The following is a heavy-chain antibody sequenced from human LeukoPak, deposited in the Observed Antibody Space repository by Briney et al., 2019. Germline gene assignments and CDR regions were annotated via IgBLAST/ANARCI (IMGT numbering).Heavy chain of an antibody. J-gene: IGHJ4*02. CDR1: GFTFSIYW. Sequence: GGSLRLSCAASGFTFSIYWMHWVRQVPGKGLVWVSRIESDGSGTTYADSVKGRFTISRDNAKNTLYLQMNSLSVEDTAVYFCARDSGFGTYFDHWGQGTLVTVSS. CDR2: IESDGSGT. V-gene: IGHV3-74*01. D-gene: IGHD5-12*01. CDR3: ARDSGFGTYFDH.